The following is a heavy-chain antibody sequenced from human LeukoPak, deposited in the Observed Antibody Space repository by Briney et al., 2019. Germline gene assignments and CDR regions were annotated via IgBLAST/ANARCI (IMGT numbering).Heavy chain of an antibody. CDR3: AGLPWGYCDGGSCYRAFDH. Sequence: GESLKISCKGSGYSFTSYWIGWVRQMPGKGLEWMGIIYPGDSDTRYSPSFQGQVTISADKSISTAYLQWSSLKASDAAMYYCAGLPWGYCDGGSCYRAFDHWGQGTLVTVSS. CDR2: IYPGDSDT. CDR1: GYSFTSYW. V-gene: IGHV5-51*01. J-gene: IGHJ4*02. D-gene: IGHD2-15*01.